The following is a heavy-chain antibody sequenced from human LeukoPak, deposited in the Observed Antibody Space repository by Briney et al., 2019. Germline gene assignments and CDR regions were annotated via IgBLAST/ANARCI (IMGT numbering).Heavy chain of an antibody. CDR3: AKRPSARDY. D-gene: IGHD6-25*01. J-gene: IGHJ4*02. Sequence: GSLRLSCAASGFTFSSYAMSWVRQAPGKGLEWVSSISGSGNSAYYADSVQGRFTISRDNSKNTLYLQMDSLRAEDTAVYYCAKRPSARDYWGQGTLVTVSS. CDR2: ISGSGNSA. V-gene: IGHV3-23*01. CDR1: GFTFSSYA.